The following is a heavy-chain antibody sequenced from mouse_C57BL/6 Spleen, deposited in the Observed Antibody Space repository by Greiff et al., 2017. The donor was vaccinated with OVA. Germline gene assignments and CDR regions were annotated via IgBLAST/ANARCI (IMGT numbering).Heavy chain of an antibody. CDR1: GYAFSSSW. V-gene: IGHV1-82*01. D-gene: IGHD2-1*01. CDR3: ARLYGNYQGSFDY. Sequence: QVQLQQSGPELVKPGASVKISCKASGYAFSSSWMNWVKQRPGKGLEWIGRIYPGDGDTNYNGKFKGKATLTADKSSSTAYMQLSSLTSEDSAVYFCARLYGNYQGSFDYWGQGTTLTVSS. CDR2: IYPGDGDT. J-gene: IGHJ2*01.